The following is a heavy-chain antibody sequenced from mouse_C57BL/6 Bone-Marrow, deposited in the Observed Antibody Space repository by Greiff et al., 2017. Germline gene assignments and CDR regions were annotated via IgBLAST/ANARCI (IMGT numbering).Heavy chain of an antibody. CDR2: IYPSDSEP. D-gene: IGHD2-4*01. Sequence: QVQLQQPGAELLRPRSSVKLCCKASVYSFTISWLDLVKPRPGQGLEWIGNIYPSDSEPNYNQKFKDKATLTVDKSSSTAYMQLSSLTSEDDAFYYCSRRGYHRNYVSFDNWRQGNTLTVSS. J-gene: IGHJ2*01. CDR3: SRRGYHRNYVSFDN. V-gene: IGHV1-61*01. CDR1: VYSFTISW.